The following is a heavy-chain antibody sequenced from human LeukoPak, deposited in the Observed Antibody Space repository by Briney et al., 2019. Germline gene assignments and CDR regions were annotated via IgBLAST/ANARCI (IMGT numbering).Heavy chain of an antibody. CDR1: GYTFTGYY. V-gene: IGHV1-46*01. J-gene: IGHJ4*02. CDR3: ARVVRDGVGSYHFDN. D-gene: IGHD3-10*01. CDR2: INPNSGST. Sequence: ASVKVSCKASGYTFTGYYMHWVRQAPGQGLEWMGWINPNSGSTSYAQKFQGRVTMTRDTSTSTVYTELSSLRSEDTAVYYCARVVRDGVGSYHFDNWGQGTLVTVSS.